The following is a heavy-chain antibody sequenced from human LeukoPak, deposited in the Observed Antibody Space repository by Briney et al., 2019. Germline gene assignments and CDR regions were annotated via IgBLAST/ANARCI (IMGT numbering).Heavy chain of an antibody. D-gene: IGHD4-11*01. CDR1: GFSFDDYV. V-gene: IGHV3-43*02. CDR2: ISGDGGAT. CDR3: AKDIGLQRDY. J-gene: IGHJ4*02. Sequence: GGSLRLSCAASGFSFDDYVMHWVRQAPGKGLEWVSLISGDGGATYYADYLKGRFTISRDNSKNSLYLQMNSLRTEDTALYYCAKDIGLQRDYWGQGTLVTVSS.